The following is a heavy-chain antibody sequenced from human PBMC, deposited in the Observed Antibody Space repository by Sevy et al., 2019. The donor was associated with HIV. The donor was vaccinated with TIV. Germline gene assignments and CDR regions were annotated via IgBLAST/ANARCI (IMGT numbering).Heavy chain of an antibody. D-gene: IGHD3-22*01. Sequence: GGSLRLSCAASGFTFSSYWMSWVRQAPGKGLEWVANIKQDGSEKYYVDSVKGRFTISRDNAKNSLYLQMNSLRAEDTAVYYCARASMWYYYDSSGYYLFDYWGQGTLVTVSS. CDR2: IKQDGSEK. J-gene: IGHJ4*02. CDR3: ARASMWYYYDSSGYYLFDY. CDR1: GFTFSSYW. V-gene: IGHV3-7*01.